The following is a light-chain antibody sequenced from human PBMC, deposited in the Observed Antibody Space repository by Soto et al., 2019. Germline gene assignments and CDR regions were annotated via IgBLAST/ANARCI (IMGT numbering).Light chain of an antibody. J-gene: IGLJ1*01. CDR2: GNT. Sequence: QSALGHPRSVCWAPGHRVTIFCTGTTSNLGADYHVHWYRQLPGTAPRLLIYGNTNRPSGVPGRFSGSKSGTSASLAITGLQPEDEPNYSCQSYDTSLRAYVLGTGTKVTV. CDR3: QSYDTSLRAYV. V-gene: IGLV1-40*01. CDR1: TSNLGADYH.